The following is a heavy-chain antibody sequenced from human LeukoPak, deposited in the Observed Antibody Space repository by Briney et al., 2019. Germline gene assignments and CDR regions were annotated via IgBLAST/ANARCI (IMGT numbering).Heavy chain of an antibody. D-gene: IGHD3-22*01. CDR3: ARASSGYSHFDY. Sequence: ASVKVSYKASGYTFTSYYMHWVRQAPGQGLEWMGIINPSGGSTSYAQKFQGRVTMTRDMSTSTVYMELSSLRSEDTAVYYCARASSGYSHFDYWGQGTLVTVSS. CDR1: GYTFTSYY. V-gene: IGHV1-46*01. J-gene: IGHJ4*02. CDR2: INPSGGST.